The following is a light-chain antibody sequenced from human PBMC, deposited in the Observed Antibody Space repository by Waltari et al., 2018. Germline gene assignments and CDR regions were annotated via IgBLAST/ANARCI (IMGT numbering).Light chain of an antibody. V-gene: IGKV3-20*01. J-gene: IGKJ4*01. CDR3: QKYGRTPRP. Sequence: EIVLTQSPGTLSLSPGESASPSCRASQSLGNTYLAWYQQKPGQAPRLLIFDASRRATGIPDRFSGSGSGTDFILTISRLEPEDFAVYFCQKYGRTPRPFGGGTKVEI. CDR1: QSLGNTY. CDR2: DAS.